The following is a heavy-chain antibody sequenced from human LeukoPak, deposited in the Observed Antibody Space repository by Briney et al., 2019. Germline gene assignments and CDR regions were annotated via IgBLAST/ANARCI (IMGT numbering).Heavy chain of an antibody. Sequence: ASVKVSCKASGYTFTSYYMHWVRQAPGKGLEWMGGFDPEDGETIYAQKFQGRVTMTEDTSTDTAYMELSSLRSEDTAVYYCATDLTDYWGQGTLVTVSS. CDR2: FDPEDGET. CDR3: ATDLTDY. J-gene: IGHJ4*02. D-gene: IGHD3-16*01. CDR1: GYTFTSYY. V-gene: IGHV1-24*01.